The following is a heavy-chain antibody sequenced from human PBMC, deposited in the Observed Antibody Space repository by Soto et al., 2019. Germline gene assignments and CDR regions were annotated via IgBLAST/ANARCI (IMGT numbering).Heavy chain of an antibody. CDR1: GGSISSGDYY. J-gene: IGHJ5*02. V-gene: IGHV4-30-4*01. CDR2: IYYSGST. Sequence: PSETLSLTCTVSGGSISSGDYYWSWIRQPPGRGLEWIGYIYYSGSTYYNPSLKSRVTISVDTSKNQFSLKLSSVTAADTAVYYCASYYDILTGRSWFDPWGQGTLVTVSS. D-gene: IGHD3-9*01. CDR3: ASYYDILTGRSWFDP.